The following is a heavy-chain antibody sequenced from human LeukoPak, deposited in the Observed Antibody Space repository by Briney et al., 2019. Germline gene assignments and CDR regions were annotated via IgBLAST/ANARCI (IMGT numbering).Heavy chain of an antibody. CDR3: TTDLGITMIRGVIVY. V-gene: IGHV3-15*01. CDR2: IKSKGDGETA. Sequence: GGSLRLSRAASGFGFSNAWMSWVRQAPGKGLEWVGRIKSKGDGETADYAAPVKGRFTMSRDDAKATLYLQINSLITEDTAMYYCTTDLGITMIRGVIVYWGQGTLVTVSS. CDR1: GFGFSNAW. D-gene: IGHD3-10*01. J-gene: IGHJ4*02.